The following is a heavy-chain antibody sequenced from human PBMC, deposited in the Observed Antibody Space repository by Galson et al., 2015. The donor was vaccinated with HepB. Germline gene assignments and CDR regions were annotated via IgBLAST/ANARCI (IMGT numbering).Heavy chain of an antibody. CDR2: IYSGGST. Sequence: SLRLSCAASGFTVSSNCMSWVRQAPGKGLEWVSVIYSGGSTYYADSVKGRITISRHNSKNTLYLQMNSLRAEDTAVYYCARDRYYYGMDVWGQGTTVTVSS. J-gene: IGHJ6*02. CDR3: ARDRYYYGMDV. CDR1: GFTVSSNC. V-gene: IGHV3-53*04.